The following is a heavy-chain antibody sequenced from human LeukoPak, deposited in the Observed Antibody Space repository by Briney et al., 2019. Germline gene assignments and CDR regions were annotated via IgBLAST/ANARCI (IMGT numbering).Heavy chain of an antibody. CDR1: RFTFSNYA. J-gene: IGHJ5*02. D-gene: IGHD3-9*01. Sequence: GGSLRLSCAASRFTFSNYAMHWVRQAPGKGLEWVAVISYDGSNKYYADSVKGRFTISRDNSKNTLYLQMNSLRAEDTAVYYCARELKDYDILTGWSLGPWGQGTLVTVSS. CDR3: ARELKDYDILTGWSLGP. CDR2: ISYDGSNK. V-gene: IGHV3-30-3*01.